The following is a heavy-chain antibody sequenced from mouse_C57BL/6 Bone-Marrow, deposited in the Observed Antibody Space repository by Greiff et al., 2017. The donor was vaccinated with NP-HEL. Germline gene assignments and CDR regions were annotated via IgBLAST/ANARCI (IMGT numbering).Heavy chain of an antibody. CDR2: IDPENGDT. J-gene: IGHJ2*01. Sequence: EVQLQESGAELVRPGASVKLSCPASGFNIKDDYMHWVKQRPDQGLEWIGWIDPENGDTEYASKFQGKATITADTSSNTAYLQLSSLTSEDTAVYYCTISIFDYWGQGTTLTVSS. V-gene: IGHV14-4*01. CDR3: TISIFDY. CDR1: GFNIKDDY.